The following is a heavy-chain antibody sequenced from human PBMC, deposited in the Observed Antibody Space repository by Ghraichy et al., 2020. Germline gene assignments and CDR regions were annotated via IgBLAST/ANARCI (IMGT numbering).Heavy chain of an antibody. V-gene: IGHV4-39*01. CDR2: IYYSGNT. CDR3: ARVMDYYDSSGYEDAFDI. D-gene: IGHD3-22*01. Sequence: SETLSLTCTVSGGSISSSSYYWGWIRQPPGKGLEWIGSIYYSGNTYYNPSLKSRVTISVDTSKNQFSLKLSSVTAADTAVYYCARVMDYYDSSGYEDAFDIWGQGTMVTVSS. CDR1: GGSISSSSYY. J-gene: IGHJ3*02.